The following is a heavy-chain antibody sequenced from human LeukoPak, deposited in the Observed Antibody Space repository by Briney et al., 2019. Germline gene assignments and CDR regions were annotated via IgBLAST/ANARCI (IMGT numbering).Heavy chain of an antibody. CDR1: GSIFSTYG. J-gene: IGHJ4*02. CDR2: ISGSGLNT. Sequence: GGSLRLSCAASGSIFSTYGMTWFRQAPGRGLDWVSGISGSGLNTYYADSVKGRFTSSRDNSKNMLYLQMNSLRAEDTAVYYCAKGGGYGSGTYSEDWGQGILVTVSS. V-gene: IGHV3-23*01. D-gene: IGHD3-10*01. CDR3: AKGGGYGSGTYSED.